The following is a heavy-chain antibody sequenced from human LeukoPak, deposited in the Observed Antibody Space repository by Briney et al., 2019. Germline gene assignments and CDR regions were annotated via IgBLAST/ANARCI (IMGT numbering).Heavy chain of an antibody. J-gene: IGHJ4*02. CDR1: GGSISSGDYY. CDR3: AADPYLEWLGVDY. Sequence: PSETLSLTCTVSGGSISSGDYYWGWLRQPPGTGLEWIGYIYYSGSTYYNPSLKSRVTISVDTSKNQFSRKLSSVTAADTAVYYCAADPYLEWLGVDYWGQGTLVTVSS. D-gene: IGHD3-3*01. CDR2: IYYSGST. V-gene: IGHV4-30-4*01.